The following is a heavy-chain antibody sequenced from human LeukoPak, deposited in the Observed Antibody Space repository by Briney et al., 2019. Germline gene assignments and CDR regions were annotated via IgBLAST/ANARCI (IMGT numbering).Heavy chain of an antibody. CDR3: ARQSSTDYYYYGLDV. CDR2: TYYRSKWHY. V-gene: IGHV6-1*01. D-gene: IGHD1-1*01. CDR1: GDSVSSNSAA. J-gene: IGHJ6*02. Sequence: SQTLSLTCAISGDSVSSNSAAWNWIRQSPSRGLEWLGRTYYRSKWHYDYAEPVKRRITVNPDTSKNQFSLQLNSVTPEDTAVYYCARQSSTDYYYYGLDVWGQGTTVAVSS.